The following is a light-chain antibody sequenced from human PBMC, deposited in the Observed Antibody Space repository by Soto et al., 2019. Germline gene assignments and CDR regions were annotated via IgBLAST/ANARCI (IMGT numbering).Light chain of an antibody. V-gene: IGLV1-44*01. CDR1: SSNIGRNT. CDR3: AAWDDSLNGMV. Sequence: QSVLTQPPSASGTPWQRVTISCSGSSSNIGRNTVNWYQQLPGTAPKLLIYSDNQRPSGVPDRFSVSKSGTSVSLAISGLQSDDEADYYCAAWDDSLNGMVFGGGTKLTVL. CDR2: SDN. J-gene: IGLJ2*01.